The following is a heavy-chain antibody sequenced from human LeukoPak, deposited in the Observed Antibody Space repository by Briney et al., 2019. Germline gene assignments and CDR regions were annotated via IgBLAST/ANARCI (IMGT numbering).Heavy chain of an antibody. D-gene: IGHD6-13*01. J-gene: IGHJ6*03. CDR2: ISAYNGNT. Sequence: ASVKVSCKASGYTFTSYGICWVRQAPGQGLEWMGWISAYNGNTNYAQKLQGRVTMATDTSTSTAYMELRSLRSDDTAVYYCARGEQQLGFYYYYMDVWGKGTTVTVSS. CDR3: ARGEQQLGFYYYYMDV. V-gene: IGHV1-18*01. CDR1: GYTFTSYG.